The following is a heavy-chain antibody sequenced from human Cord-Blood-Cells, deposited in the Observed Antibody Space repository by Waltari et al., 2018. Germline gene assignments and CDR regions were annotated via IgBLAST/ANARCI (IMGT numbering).Heavy chain of an antibody. Sequence: EVKKPGSSVKVSCKASGGTFSSYAISWVRQAPGQGLEWMGRIIPILGIANYAQKFQGRVTITADKSTSTAYMELSSLRSEDTAVYYCARTGGMCSVKGAKELPLDCWGQGTLVTVSS. J-gene: IGHJ4*02. D-gene: IGHD2-15*01. V-gene: IGHV1-69*04. CDR2: IIPILGIA. CDR3: ARTGGMCSVKGAKELPLDC. CDR1: GGTFSSYA.